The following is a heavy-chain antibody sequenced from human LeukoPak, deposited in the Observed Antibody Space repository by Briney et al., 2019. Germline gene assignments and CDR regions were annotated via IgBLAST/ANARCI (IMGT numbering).Heavy chain of an antibody. CDR2: INAGNGNT. V-gene: IGHV1-3*03. D-gene: IGHD3-9*01. CDR1: GYTFTSYA. J-gene: IGHJ6*03. Sequence: ASVKVSCKASGYTFTSYAMHWVRQAPGQRLEWMGWINAGNGNTKYSQEFQGRVTMTRNTSISTAYMELSSLRSEDTAVYYCARGGVELRYFDWLLPTYYYYYYMDVWGKGTTVTISS. CDR3: ARGGVELRYFDWLLPTYYYYYYMDV.